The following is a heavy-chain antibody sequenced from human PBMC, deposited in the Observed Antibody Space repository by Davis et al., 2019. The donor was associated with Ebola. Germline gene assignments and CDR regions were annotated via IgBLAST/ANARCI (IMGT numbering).Heavy chain of an antibody. CDR3: ARLNYDFWSGYYSGNWFDP. CDR2: IYYSGTT. V-gene: IGHV4-59*08. CDR1: GGSISYYY. D-gene: IGHD3-3*01. Sequence: MPSETLSLTCTVSGGSISYYYWNWIRQAPGKGLEWIGDIYYSGTTNYNPSLKSRVTISVDTSKNQFSLRLSSVTAADTAVYYCARLNYDFWSGYYSGNWFDPWGQGTLVTVSS. J-gene: IGHJ5*02.